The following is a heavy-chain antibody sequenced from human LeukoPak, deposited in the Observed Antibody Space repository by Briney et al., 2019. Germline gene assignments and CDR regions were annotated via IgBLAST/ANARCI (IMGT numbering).Heavy chain of an antibody. D-gene: IGHD4-17*01. Sequence: SETLSLTCTVSGGSISSNYWSWIRQPPGKGLEWIGYIYYSGSTNYNPSLKSRVTISVDTSKNQFSLKLSSVTAADTAVYYCARGLGLRKNLNWFDPWGQGTLVTVSS. CDR1: GGSISSNY. CDR3: ARGLGLRKNLNWFDP. V-gene: IGHV4-59*01. CDR2: IYYSGST. J-gene: IGHJ5*02.